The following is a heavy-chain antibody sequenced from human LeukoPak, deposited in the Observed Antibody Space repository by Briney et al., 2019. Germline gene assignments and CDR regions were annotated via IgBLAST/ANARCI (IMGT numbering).Heavy chain of an antibody. J-gene: IGHJ4*02. Sequence: GSLRLSCAASGFTFSTYWMTWVRQSPGKGLEWVANIKQDGGDKYYVDSVKGRFTISRDNAKNSLYLEMNSLRAEDTAVYYCARGGQAGTGDYWGQGTLVTVSS. D-gene: IGHD3-10*01. CDR1: GFTFSTYW. CDR3: ARGGQAGTGDY. V-gene: IGHV3-7*01. CDR2: IKQDGGDK.